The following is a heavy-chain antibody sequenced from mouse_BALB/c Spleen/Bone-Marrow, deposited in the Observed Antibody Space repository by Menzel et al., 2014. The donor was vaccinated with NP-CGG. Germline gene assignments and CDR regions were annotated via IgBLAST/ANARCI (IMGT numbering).Heavy chain of an antibody. CDR3: AGYDYYQAWFAY. Sequence: DVQLQESGAELVKPGASVKLSCTASGFNIKDTYMHWVKQRPEQGLEWIGRIDPANGNTKYDPKFQGKATITADTSSNTAYLQLSSLTSADTAVYYCAGYDYYQAWFAYWGQGTLVTVSA. CDR1: GFNIKDTY. V-gene: IGHV14-3*02. CDR2: IDPANGNT. D-gene: IGHD2-4*01. J-gene: IGHJ3*01.